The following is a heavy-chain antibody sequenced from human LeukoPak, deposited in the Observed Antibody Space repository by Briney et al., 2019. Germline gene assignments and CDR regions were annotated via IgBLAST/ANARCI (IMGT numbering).Heavy chain of an antibody. Sequence: GGSLRLSCAASGFTFSSYDMSWVRHAPGEGREWVSAFYDSGGNTYYTDSVRGRFTISRDKSKNTLYLQKNNMSAEDTAEDAGEKYVSSSMVRGVNFEYWGQGTLVTVSS. J-gene: IGHJ4*02. D-gene: IGHD3-10*01. CDR3: EKYVSSSMVRGVNFEY. CDR2: FYDSGGNT. CDR1: GFTFSSYD. V-gene: IGHV3-23*01.